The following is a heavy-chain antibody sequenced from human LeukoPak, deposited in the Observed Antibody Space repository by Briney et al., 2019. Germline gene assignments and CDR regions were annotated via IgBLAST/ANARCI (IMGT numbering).Heavy chain of an antibody. D-gene: IGHD3-3*01. Sequence: PAETLSLTCTVSGGSISSSSYYWGWIRQPPGKGLEWIGSIYHSGSTYYNPSLKSRVTISVDTSKNQFSLKLSSVTAADTAVYYCAREERITIFESYYMDVWGKGTTVTVSS. CDR1: GGSISSSSYY. V-gene: IGHV4-39*07. J-gene: IGHJ6*03. CDR2: IYHSGST. CDR3: AREERITIFESYYMDV.